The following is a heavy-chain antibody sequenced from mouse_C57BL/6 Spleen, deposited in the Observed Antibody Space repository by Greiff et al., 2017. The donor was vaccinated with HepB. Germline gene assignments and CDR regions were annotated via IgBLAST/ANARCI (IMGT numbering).Heavy chain of an antibody. CDR3: ARPRYGSSFDY. CDR1: GYTFTSYW. Sequence: QVQLQQPGAELVKPGASVKLSCKASGYTFTSYWMHWVKQRPGQGLEWIGMIHPNSGSTNYNEKFKSKATLTVDKSSSTAYMQLSSLTSEDSAVYYCARPRYGSSFDYWGQGTTLTVSS. CDR2: IHPNSGST. J-gene: IGHJ2*01. V-gene: IGHV1-64*01. D-gene: IGHD1-1*01.